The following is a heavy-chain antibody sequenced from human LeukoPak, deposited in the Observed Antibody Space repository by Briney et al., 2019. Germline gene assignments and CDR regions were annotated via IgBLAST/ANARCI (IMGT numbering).Heavy chain of an antibody. D-gene: IGHD3-10*01. V-gene: IGHV7-4-1*02. J-gene: IGHJ4*02. CDR1: GYTFTSYA. CDR2: INTNTGNP. Sequence: ASVKVSCKASGYTFTSYAMNWVRQAPGQGLEWMGWINTNTGNPTYAQGFTGRFVFSLGTSVSTAYLQISSLKAEDTAVYYCARDQPAYYYGSGSPHPFDYWGQGTLVTASS. CDR3: ARDQPAYYYGSGSPHPFDY.